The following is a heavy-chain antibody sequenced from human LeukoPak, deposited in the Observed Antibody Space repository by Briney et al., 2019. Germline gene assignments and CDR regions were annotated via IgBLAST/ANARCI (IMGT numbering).Heavy chain of an antibody. V-gene: IGHV1-69*01. J-gene: IGHJ6*02. CDR2: IIPIFGTA. D-gene: IGHD3-10*01. CDR3: ARFMVRGPSYYYYGMDV. Sequence: SVKVSCKASGGTFSSYAISWVRQAPGQGLEWMGGIIPIFGTANYAQKFQGRVTITADESMSTAYMELSSLRSEDTAVYYCARFMVRGPSYYYYGMDVWGQGTTVTVSS. CDR1: GGTFSSYA.